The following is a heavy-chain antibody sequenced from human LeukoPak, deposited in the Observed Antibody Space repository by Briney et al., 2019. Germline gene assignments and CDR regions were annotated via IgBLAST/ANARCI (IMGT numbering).Heavy chain of an antibody. V-gene: IGHV4-59*01. CDR3: ARGGVAGAFDI. J-gene: IGHJ3*02. D-gene: IGHD2-15*01. CDR1: GGSISSYY. CDR2: IYYSGST. Sequence: SETLSLTCTVSGGSISSYYRSWIRQPPGKGLEWIGYIYYSGSTNYNPSLKSRVTISVDTSKNQFSLKLSSVTAADTAVYYCARGGVAGAFDIWGQGTMVTVSS.